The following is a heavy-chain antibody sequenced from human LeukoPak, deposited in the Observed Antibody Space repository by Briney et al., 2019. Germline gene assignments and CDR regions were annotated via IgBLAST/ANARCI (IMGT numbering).Heavy chain of an antibody. CDR3: AKDATLSTDY. V-gene: IGHV3-23*01. D-gene: IGHD2-15*01. Sequence: GGSLTLSCAASGFTFSSYAMSWVRQAPGKGLEWVSSISDTGDSTFYADSVKGRFTVSRDNSKHTLYLQMNSLRAEDTALYYCAKDATLSTDYWVQAVQASVSS. J-gene: IGHJ4*02. CDR2: ISDTGDST. CDR1: GFTFSSYA.